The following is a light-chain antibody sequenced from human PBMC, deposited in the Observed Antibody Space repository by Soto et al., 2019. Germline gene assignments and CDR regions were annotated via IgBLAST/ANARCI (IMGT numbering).Light chain of an antibody. CDR1: QSVSNY. CDR2: ETS. V-gene: IGKV3-11*01. Sequence: EIVLTQSPSTLSLSPGDRATLSCRASQSVSNYLAWYQQKPGQAPRLLIYETSNRASGIPARFSGSGSGTDFTLTISSLEPEDFAVYYCQQRSYWLSFVGGTNVEIK. CDR3: QQRSYWLS. J-gene: IGKJ4*01.